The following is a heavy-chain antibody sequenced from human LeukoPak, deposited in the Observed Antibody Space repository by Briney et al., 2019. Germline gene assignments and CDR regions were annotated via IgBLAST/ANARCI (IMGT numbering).Heavy chain of an antibody. CDR2: IIPILGIA. V-gene: IGHV1-69*04. J-gene: IGHJ4*02. D-gene: IGHD3-22*01. CDR3: ARDEYYYDSSGYYSY. CDR1: GYTFTSYG. Sequence: ASVKVSCKASGYTFTSYGISWVRQAPGQGLEWMGRIIPILGIANYAQKFQGRVTITADKSTSTAYMELSSLRSEDTAVYYCARDEYYYDSSGYYSYWGQGTLVTVSS.